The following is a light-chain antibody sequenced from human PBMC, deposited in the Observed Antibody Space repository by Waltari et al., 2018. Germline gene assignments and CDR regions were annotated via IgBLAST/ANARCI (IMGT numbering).Light chain of an antibody. CDR2: RVS. J-gene: IGKJ1*01. Sequence: DVVMPQSPLSLPVTLGQPASISCRSRQSLVHSDGNIYLNWFQQRPGQSPRRLIYRVSNRDSGVPDRFSGSGSGTDFTLKISRVEAEDVGVYYCMQGTHWPPWTFGQGTKVEIK. CDR3: MQGTHWPPWT. CDR1: QSLVHSDGNIY. V-gene: IGKV2-30*02.